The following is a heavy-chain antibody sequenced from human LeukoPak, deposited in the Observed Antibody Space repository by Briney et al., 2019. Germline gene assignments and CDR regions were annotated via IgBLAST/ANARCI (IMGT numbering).Heavy chain of an antibody. CDR2: IKGDGSGI. Sequence: PGGSLRLSCAASGFTFSSYNMSWVRQAPGKGLVWVSHIKGDGSGIKYADSVRGRFTISTDSASNTVYLQMNSLRVEDTAVYYCARDDSGPQAFDIWGQGTMVTVSS. J-gene: IGHJ3*02. D-gene: IGHD4/OR15-4a*01. CDR3: ARDDSGPQAFDI. V-gene: IGHV3-74*01. CDR1: GFTFSSYN.